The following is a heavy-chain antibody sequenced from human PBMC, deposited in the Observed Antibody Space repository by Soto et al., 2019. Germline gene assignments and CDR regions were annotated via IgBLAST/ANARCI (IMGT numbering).Heavy chain of an antibody. V-gene: IGHV2-5*01. CDR2: IYWNDDK. Sequence: SGPTLVNPTQTLTLTCTFSGFPLSTIGVGVGWIRQPRGKALEWLALIYWNDDKRYSPSLKSRLTITKDTSKNQVVLTMTNMDPVDTATYYCAHRRGGSVFYYYYGMDVWGQGTTVTVSS. CDR3: AHRRGGSVFYYYYGMDV. J-gene: IGHJ6*02. CDR1: GFPLSTIGVG. D-gene: IGHD2-15*01.